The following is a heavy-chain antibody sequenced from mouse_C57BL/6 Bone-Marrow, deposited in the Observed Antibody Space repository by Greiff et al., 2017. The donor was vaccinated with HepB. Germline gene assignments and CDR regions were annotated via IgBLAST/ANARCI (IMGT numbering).Heavy chain of an antibody. D-gene: IGHD2-1*01. V-gene: IGHV14-4*01. CDR2: IDPENGDT. J-gene: IGHJ3*01. CDR3: TTREWYPFAY. Sequence: EVKLQESGAELVRPGASVKLSCTASGFNIKDDYMHWVKQRPEQGLGWMGWIDPENGDTEYASKFQGKATITADTSSNTAYLQLSSLTSEDTAVYYCTTREWYPFAYWGQGTLVTVSA. CDR1: GFNIKDDY.